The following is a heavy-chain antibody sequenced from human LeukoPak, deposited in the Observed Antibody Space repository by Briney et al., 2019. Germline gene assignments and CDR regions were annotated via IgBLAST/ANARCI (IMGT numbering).Heavy chain of an antibody. CDR1: GFTFSSYW. CDR2: IKQDGSEK. Sequence: GGSLRLSCAAPGFTFSSYWMSWVRQAPGKGLEWVATIKQDGSEKYYVDSVKGRFTISRDNAKNSLYLQMNSLRAEDTAVYYCARHMAAADTYYYYGMDVWGQGTTVTVSS. CDR3: ARHMAAADTYYYYGMDV. D-gene: IGHD6-13*01. V-gene: IGHV3-7*03. J-gene: IGHJ6*02.